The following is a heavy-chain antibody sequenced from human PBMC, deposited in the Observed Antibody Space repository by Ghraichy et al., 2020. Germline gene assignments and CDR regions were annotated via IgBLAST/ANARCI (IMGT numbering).Heavy chain of an antibody. J-gene: IGHJ2*01. V-gene: IGHV3-48*01. D-gene: IGHD6-13*01. CDR3: ARLPLPRREAVGDWYFDR. CDR2: LTGSSITI. CDR1: GFSFSDYS. Sequence: GGSLRLSCEGSGFSFSDYSMIWVRLTPRKALEWVSYLTGSSITIFYTDSVKGRFTISRDNAKNSLYLQMNSLRAEDTAVYYCARLPLPRREAVGDWYFDRWGRGTVVTVSA.